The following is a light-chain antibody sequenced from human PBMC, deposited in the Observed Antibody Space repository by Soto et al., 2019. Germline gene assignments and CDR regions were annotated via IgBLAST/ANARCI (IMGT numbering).Light chain of an antibody. CDR3: CSYAGSYSVV. J-gene: IGLJ2*01. V-gene: IGLV2-11*01. CDR2: DVS. Sequence: QSALTQPASVSGSPGQSITIACTGTNRDVGSYNLVSWYQQHPGKAPKLMIYDVSKRPSGVPDRFSGSKSGNTASLTISGLQAEDEADYYCCSYAGSYSVVFGGGTKLTVL. CDR1: NRDVGSYNL.